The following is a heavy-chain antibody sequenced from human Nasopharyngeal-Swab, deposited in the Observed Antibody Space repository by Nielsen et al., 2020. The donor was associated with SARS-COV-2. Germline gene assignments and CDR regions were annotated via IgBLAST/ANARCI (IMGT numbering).Heavy chain of an antibody. Sequence: GESLKISCTASGFTFGDYAMSWVRQAPGKGLEWVGFIRSKAYGGTTEYAAPVKGRFTISRDDSKSIAYLQMNSLKTEDTAVYYCTGALWFGELLRFDYWGQGTLVTVSS. D-gene: IGHD3-10*01. CDR3: TGALWFGELLRFDY. CDR1: GFTFGDYA. V-gene: IGHV3-49*04. CDR2: IRSKAYGGTT. J-gene: IGHJ4*02.